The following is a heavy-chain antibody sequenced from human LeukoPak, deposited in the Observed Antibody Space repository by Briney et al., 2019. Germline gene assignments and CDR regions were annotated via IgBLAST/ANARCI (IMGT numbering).Heavy chain of an antibody. V-gene: IGHV3-11*01. D-gene: IGHD3-22*01. Sequence: GGSLRLSCAASGFTFSDYHMSWIRQAPGKGLEWLSYIYGIDSTISYAASVKGRFTISRDNAKNSLYLQMNSLRAEDTAVYYCARDAYYYDSSSYYRNAFDIWGQGTVVTVSS. CDR2: IYGIDSTI. CDR1: GFTFSDYH. CDR3: ARDAYYYDSSSYYRNAFDI. J-gene: IGHJ3*02.